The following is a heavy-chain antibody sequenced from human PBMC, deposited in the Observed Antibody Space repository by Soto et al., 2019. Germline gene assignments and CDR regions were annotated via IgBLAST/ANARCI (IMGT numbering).Heavy chain of an antibody. V-gene: IGHV5-10-1*01. CDR3: ALSGYSYGWDAFDI. CDR1: GYSFTSYW. CDR2: IDPSDSYT. D-gene: IGHD5-18*01. Sequence: GESLKISCMGSGYSFTSYWISWVRQMPGKGLEWMGRIDPSDSYTNYSPSFQGHVTISADKSISTAYLQWSSLKASDTAMYYCALSGYSYGWDAFDIWGQGTMVTVSS. J-gene: IGHJ3*02.